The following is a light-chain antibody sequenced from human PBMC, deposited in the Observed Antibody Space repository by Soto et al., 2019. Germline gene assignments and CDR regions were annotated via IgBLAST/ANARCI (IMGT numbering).Light chain of an antibody. J-gene: IGLJ3*02. V-gene: IGLV2-23*02. CDR3: CSYAGSYTFV. CDR1: SSDIGTYNF. CDR2: DDV. Sequence: QSVLTQPASVSGSPGQSITISCTGTSSDIGTYNFVSWYQQRPGKAPKFIIYDDVRRPSGVSNRFSGSKSGNTASLTISGLQAEDEADYYCCSYAGSYTFVFGGGTKLTVL.